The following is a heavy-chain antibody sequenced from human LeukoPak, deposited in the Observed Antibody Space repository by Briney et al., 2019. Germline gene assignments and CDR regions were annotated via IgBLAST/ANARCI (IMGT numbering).Heavy chain of an antibody. V-gene: IGHV4-59*08. CDR3: ASVQYCSSTSSYEGFDY. J-gene: IGHJ4*02. Sequence: PSETLSLTCTVSGGSISSYYWSWIRQPPGKGLEWIGYIYYSGSTNYNPSLKSRVTISVDTSKNQFSLKLSSVTAADTAVYYCASVQYCSSTSSYEGFDYWGQGTLVTVSS. D-gene: IGHD2-2*01. CDR2: IYYSGST. CDR1: GGSISSYY.